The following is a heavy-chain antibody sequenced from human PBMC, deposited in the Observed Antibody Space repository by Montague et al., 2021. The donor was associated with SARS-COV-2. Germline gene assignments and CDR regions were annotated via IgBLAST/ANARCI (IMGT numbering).Heavy chain of an antibody. CDR2: INPNRGGT. V-gene: IGHV1-2*02. CDR3: ARDLVVSHAMDV. D-gene: IGHD3-22*01. CDR1: GYTFSAYY. Sequence: SVKVSCKASGYTFSAYYIHWLRQAPGQGLEYMGWINPNRGGTNFAQRFHGRATLTRDTSISTVHMELTRLTSDDTAVYYCARDLVVSHAMDVWGQGTTVTVSS. J-gene: IGHJ6*02.